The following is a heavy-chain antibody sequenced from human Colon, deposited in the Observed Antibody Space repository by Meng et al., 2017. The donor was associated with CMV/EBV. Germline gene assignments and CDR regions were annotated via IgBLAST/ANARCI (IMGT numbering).Heavy chain of an antibody. CDR1: GFTFSSYG. D-gene: IGHD3-3*01. CDR2: IWYDGSNK. CDR3: AKGSLEWLYYGMDV. V-gene: IGHV3-33*06. J-gene: IGHJ6*02. Sequence: GESLKISCAASGFTFSSYGMHWVRQAPGKGLEWVAVIWYDGSNKYYADSVKGRFTISRDNSKNTLYLQMNSVTAEDTAVYYCAKGSLEWLYYGMDVWGQGTTVTVSS.